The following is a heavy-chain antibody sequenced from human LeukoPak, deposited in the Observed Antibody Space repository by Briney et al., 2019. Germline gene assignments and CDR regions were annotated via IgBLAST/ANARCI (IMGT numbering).Heavy chain of an antibody. D-gene: IGHD3-16*01. V-gene: IGHV4-59*08. Sequence: PSETLSLTCTVFGGSINTYYWSWIRQSPGKGLEFIGYIYSSGSTDYNPSLKSRVVISIDTSKSQSSLKMNSVTAADTAVYYCARRGTPYYYYYMDVWGKGTTVTVSS. CDR2: IYSSGST. CDR3: ARRGTPYYYYYMDV. CDR1: GGSINTYY. J-gene: IGHJ6*03.